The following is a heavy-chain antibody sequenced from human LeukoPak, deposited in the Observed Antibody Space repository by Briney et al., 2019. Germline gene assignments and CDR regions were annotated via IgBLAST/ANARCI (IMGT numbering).Heavy chain of an antibody. CDR3: ARRRSEEFDFDC. Sequence: ASVKVSCKASGYIFSTYGISWVRQAPGQGLEWMGCISGYNGNANYAQKLQGRVTMTTDTSTSTAYMELRSLRSDDTAVYYCARRRSEEFDFDCWGQGTLVTVSS. CDR1: GYIFSTYG. J-gene: IGHJ4*02. V-gene: IGHV1-18*01. CDR2: ISGYNGNA. D-gene: IGHD6-19*01.